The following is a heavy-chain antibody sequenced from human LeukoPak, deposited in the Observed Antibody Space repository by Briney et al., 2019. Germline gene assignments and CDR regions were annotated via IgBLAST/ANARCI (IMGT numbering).Heavy chain of an antibody. D-gene: IGHD2-2*01. CDR2: MQYDGSEE. J-gene: IGHJ4*02. CDR1: GFSFSTYG. Sequence: PGGSLRLSCAASGFSFSTYGMHWVRQGPGKGLEWVTFMQYDGSEEYYADSVKGRFTISRDNSKNTLYLQMDSLRGEDTAVYYCAGKAAAYYFVYWGQGTLVTVS. CDR3: AGKAAAYYFVY. V-gene: IGHV3-30*02.